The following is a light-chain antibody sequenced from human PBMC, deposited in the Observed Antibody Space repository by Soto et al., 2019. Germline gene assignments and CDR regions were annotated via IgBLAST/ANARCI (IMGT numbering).Light chain of an antibody. J-gene: IGKJ5*01. CDR3: QQADTFPIT. V-gene: IGKV1D-12*01. Sequence: DIQMTQSPSSVSASVGDRVTISCQASQGISRSLAWYQQKPGKGPKLLIYAASSLQSGVPSRFSGSGFGTDFTLTISSLQPEDSAIYYCQQADTFPITFGQGTRLEIK. CDR2: AAS. CDR1: QGISRS.